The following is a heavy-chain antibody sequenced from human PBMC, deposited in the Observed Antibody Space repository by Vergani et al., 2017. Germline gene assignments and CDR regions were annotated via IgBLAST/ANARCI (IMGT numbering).Heavy chain of an antibody. Sequence: EVQLLESGGGLVQPGGSLILSCAASGFTFSSYAMSWVRQAPGKGLEWVSAISGSGGSTYYADSVKGRFTISRDNSKNTLYLQMNSLRAEDTAVYYCAKDPAPHHIVVVTAIDYWGQGTLVTVSS. CDR1: GFTFSSYA. CDR3: AKDPAPHHIVVVTAIDY. CDR2: ISGSGGST. J-gene: IGHJ4*02. D-gene: IGHD2-21*02. V-gene: IGHV3-23*01.